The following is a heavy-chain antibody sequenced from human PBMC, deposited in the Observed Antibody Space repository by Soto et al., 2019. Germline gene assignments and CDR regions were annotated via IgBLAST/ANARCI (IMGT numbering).Heavy chain of an antibody. CDR3: ARSLRDGYNNMAY. V-gene: IGHV3-33*01. Sequence: GGSLRLSCAASGFTFSSYGMHWVRQAPGKGLEWVAVIWYDGSNKYYADSVKGRFTISRDNSKNTLYLQMNSLRAEDTAVYYCARSLRDGYNNMAYWGQGTLVTVSS. J-gene: IGHJ4*02. CDR1: GFTFSSYG. CDR2: IWYDGSNK. D-gene: IGHD4-4*01.